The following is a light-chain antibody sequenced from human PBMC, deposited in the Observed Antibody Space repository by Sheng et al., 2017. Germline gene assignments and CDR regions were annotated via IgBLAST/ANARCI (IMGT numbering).Light chain of an antibody. CDR3: QQGGT. V-gene: IGKV3D-11*02. Sequence: EIVLTQSPATLSLSPGERATLSCRASQSVSSYLAWYQQKPGQAPRLLIYDASNRATGIPARFSGSGPGTDFTLTISSLEPEDFAVYYCQQGGTFGPGTKVDIK. CDR2: DAS. CDR1: QSVSSY. J-gene: IGKJ3*01.